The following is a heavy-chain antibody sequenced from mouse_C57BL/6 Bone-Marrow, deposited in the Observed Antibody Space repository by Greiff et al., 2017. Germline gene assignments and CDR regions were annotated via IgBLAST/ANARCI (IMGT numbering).Heavy chain of an antibody. V-gene: IGHV1-82*01. D-gene: IGHD1-1*01. CDR3: ATYGSSYWYFDV. CDR2: IYPGDGDT. J-gene: IGHJ1*03. CDR1: GYAFSSSW. Sequence: QVQLKQSGPELVKPGASVKISCKASGYAFSSSWMNWVKQRPGEGLEWIGRIYPGDGDTTYNGKFKGKSTLTVDKSSSTAYMQLSSLTSEDSAVYYCATYGSSYWYFDVWGTGTTVTVSS.